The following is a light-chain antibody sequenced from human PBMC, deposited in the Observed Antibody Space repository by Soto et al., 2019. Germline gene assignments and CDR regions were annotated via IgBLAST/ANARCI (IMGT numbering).Light chain of an antibody. CDR1: SNDIGSYNF. Sequence: SALTQPASVSGSPGQSITISCTGTSNDIGSYNFVSWYQQHPGKAPKLMIYEVSSRPSGVSNRFSGSKSGNTASLTISGLQADDEADYYCSSYTTSNKVFGSGTKVTVL. CDR2: EVS. CDR3: SSYTTSNKV. J-gene: IGLJ1*01. V-gene: IGLV2-14*03.